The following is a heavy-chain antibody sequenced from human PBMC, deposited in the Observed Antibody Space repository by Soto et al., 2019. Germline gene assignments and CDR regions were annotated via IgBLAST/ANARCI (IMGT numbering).Heavy chain of an antibody. CDR2: ISSSSSYI. CDR3: AREGVEQEFDY. V-gene: IGHV3-21*01. CDR1: GFTFSSYS. J-gene: IGHJ4*02. Sequence: EVQLVESGGGLVKPGGSLRLSCAASGFTFSSYSMNWVRQAPGKGLEWVSSISSSSSYIYYADSVKGRCTISGDNAKNSLYLQMNSLRAEDTAVYYCAREGVEQEFDYRGEGTLVTVSS. D-gene: IGHD1-1*01.